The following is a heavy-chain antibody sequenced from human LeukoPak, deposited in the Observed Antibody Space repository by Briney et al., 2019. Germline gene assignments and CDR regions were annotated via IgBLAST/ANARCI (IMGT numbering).Heavy chain of an antibody. D-gene: IGHD5-24*01. V-gene: IGHV4-61*02. CDR3: ARSRDGYNFDY. CDR2: IYTSGST. CDR1: GGSISSGSYY. J-gene: IGHJ4*02. Sequence: SQTLSLTCTVSGGSISSGSYYWSWIRQPAGKGLEWIGRIYTSGSTNYNPSLKSRVTISVDTSKSQFSLKLSSVTAADTAVYYCARSRDGYNFDYWGQGTLVTVSS.